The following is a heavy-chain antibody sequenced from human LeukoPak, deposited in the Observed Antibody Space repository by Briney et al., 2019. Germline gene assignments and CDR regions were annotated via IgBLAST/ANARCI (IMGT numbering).Heavy chain of an antibody. D-gene: IGHD5-24*01. CDR1: GDTFSSYA. CDR2: IIPNLDIT. Sequence: ASVKVSCKASGDTFSSYAISWVRQAPGQGLEWMGRIIPNLDITNYAQKFQGRLTITADKSTSTAYMEVSSLRSEDTAVYFCARDVIEMAIFDYWGQGTLVTVSS. CDR3: ARDVIEMAIFDY. J-gene: IGHJ4*02. V-gene: IGHV1-69*04.